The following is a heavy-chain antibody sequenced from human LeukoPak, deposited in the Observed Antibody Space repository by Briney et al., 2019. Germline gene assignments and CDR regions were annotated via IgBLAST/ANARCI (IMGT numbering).Heavy chain of an antibody. CDR3: ARNELRISPNWFDP. Sequence: SETLSLTCTVSGGSISSSSYYWDWIRQSPGKGLEWIGNIYYDGSTHYNPSLKSRVTISVDTSKNQFSLKLSSVTAADTAVYYCARNELRISPNWFDPWGQGTLVTVSS. CDR2: IYYDGST. V-gene: IGHV4-39*07. D-gene: IGHD1-1*01. J-gene: IGHJ5*02. CDR1: GGSISSSSYY.